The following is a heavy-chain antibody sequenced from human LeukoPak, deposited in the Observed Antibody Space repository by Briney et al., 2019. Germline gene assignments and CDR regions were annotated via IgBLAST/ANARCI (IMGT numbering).Heavy chain of an antibody. D-gene: IGHD6-19*01. CDR1: GYTFTDYY. Sequence: EALVKVSCKASGYTFTDYYIHWVRQAPGQGLEWMAWINPNSGGTNYAQNFQGRVTMTRDTSISTAYMELSRLRSDDTAVYYCARGSSGSYDYWGQGTLVTVSS. CDR2: INPNSGGT. V-gene: IGHV1-2*02. CDR3: ARGSSGSYDY. J-gene: IGHJ4*02.